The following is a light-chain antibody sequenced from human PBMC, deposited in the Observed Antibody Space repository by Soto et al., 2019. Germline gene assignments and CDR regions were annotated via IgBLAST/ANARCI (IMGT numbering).Light chain of an antibody. CDR1: SSNIGGRT. V-gene: IGLV1-44*01. J-gene: IGLJ1*01. CDR3: AAWDDSLTAHV. Sequence: QSALTQPPSASGTPGQRVIISCSGSSSNIGGRTVNWYQQLPGTAPRLLIFNNNQRPSGIPDRFSGSKSGTSASLAITGLQSEDEADYYCAAWDDSLTAHVFGGGTKVTVL. CDR2: NNN.